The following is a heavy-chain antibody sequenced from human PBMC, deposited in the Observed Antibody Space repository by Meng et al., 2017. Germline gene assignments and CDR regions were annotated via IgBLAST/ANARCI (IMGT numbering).Heavy chain of an antibody. V-gene: IGHV4-34*01. D-gene: IGHD6-13*01. Sequence: QVQLTQWGAGLLKPSETLSLTCAVYGGSFSGYYWSWIRQPPGKGLEWIGEINHSGSTNYNPSLKSRVTISVDTSKNQFSLKLSSVTAADTAVYYCARGPLVHQYFDYWGQGTLVTVSS. CDR2: INHSGST. J-gene: IGHJ4*02. CDR1: GGSFSGYY. CDR3: ARGPLVHQYFDY.